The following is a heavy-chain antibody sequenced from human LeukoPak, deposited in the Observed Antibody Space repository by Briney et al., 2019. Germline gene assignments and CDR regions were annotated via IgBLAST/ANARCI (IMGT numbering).Heavy chain of an antibody. CDR2: IYYSGRT. V-gene: IGHV4-39*01. CDR1: GGSINSSRYY. J-gene: IGHJ3*01. D-gene: IGHD6-13*01. Sequence: PSETLSLTRTVSGGSINSSRYYWGWIRQPPGKGLEWIGTIYYSGRTYYNPSLNSRGTISVDTSKNQFSLKLSSVTASDTAVYYCAIRLAQSRNDAFDLWGQGTMVTVSS. CDR3: AIRLAQSRNDAFDL.